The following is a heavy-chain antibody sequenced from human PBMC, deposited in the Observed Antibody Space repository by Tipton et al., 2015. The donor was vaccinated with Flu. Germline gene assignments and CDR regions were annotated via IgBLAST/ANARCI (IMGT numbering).Heavy chain of an antibody. CDR1: GFTFSSYG. CDR3: ARGYSSGYHFGY. CDR2: IRHDGSNN. D-gene: IGHD3-22*01. Sequence: SGFTFSSYGMHWVRQAPGKGPEWVAFIRHDGSNNYYAESVKGRFTISRDSSKNTLYLQINSLRAEDTAVYYCARGYSSGYHFGYWGQGTLVTVSS. J-gene: IGHJ4*02. V-gene: IGHV3-30*02.